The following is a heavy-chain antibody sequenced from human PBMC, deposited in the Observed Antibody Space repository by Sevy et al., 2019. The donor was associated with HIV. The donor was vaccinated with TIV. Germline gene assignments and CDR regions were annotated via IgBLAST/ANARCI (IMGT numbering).Heavy chain of an antibody. CDR1: GFTFSNAW. J-gene: IGHJ4*02. Sequence: GGSLRLSCAASGFTFSNAWMSWVRQAPGKGLEWVGRIKSKTDGGTTDYAAPVKGRFTISRDDSKNTLYLQMNSLKTEDTAVVYCTTGSYGSGSRYYFDYWGQGTLVTVSS. V-gene: IGHV3-15*01. D-gene: IGHD3-10*01. CDR2: IKSKTDGGTT. CDR3: TTGSYGSGSRYYFDY.